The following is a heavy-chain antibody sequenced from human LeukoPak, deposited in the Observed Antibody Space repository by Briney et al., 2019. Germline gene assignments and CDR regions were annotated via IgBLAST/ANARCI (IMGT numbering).Heavy chain of an antibody. V-gene: IGHV1-46*01. J-gene: IGHJ4*02. CDR1: GYTFTSYY. D-gene: IGHD3-22*01. CDR3: ARDSSGRHFDY. CDR2: INPSGGST. Sequence: ASVKVSCKASGYTFTSYYMHWVRQAPGQGLEWMGIINPSGGSTSYAQKFQGRVTTTRDTSTSTVYMELSSLRSEDTAVYYCARDSSGRHFDYWGQGTLVTVSS.